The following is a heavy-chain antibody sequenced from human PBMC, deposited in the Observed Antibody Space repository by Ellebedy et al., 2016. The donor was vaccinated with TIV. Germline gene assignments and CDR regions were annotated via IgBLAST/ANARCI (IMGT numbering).Heavy chain of an antibody. V-gene: IGHV1-46*01. J-gene: IGHJ3*01. CDR3: ARLSDILTGVP. Sequence: ASVKVSCXASGYTFTSYGISWVRQAPGQGLEWMGIINPSGGSTSYAQKFQGRVTMTRDTSTSTVYMELSRLRSDDTAVYYCARLSDILTGVPWGQGTMVTVSS. D-gene: IGHD3-9*01. CDR1: GYTFTSYG. CDR2: INPSGGST.